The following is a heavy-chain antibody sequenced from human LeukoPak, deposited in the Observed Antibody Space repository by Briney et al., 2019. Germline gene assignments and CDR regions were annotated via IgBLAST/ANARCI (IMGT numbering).Heavy chain of an antibody. CDR2: INHSGST. V-gene: IGHV4-34*01. J-gene: IGHJ3*02. CDR3: AGYSYGYKAFDI. Sequence: SETLSLTCAVYGGSFSGYYWSWIRQPPGKGLEWIGEINHSGSTNYNPSLKCRVTISVDTSKNQFSLKLSSVTAADTAVYYCAGYSYGYKAFDIWGQGTMVTVSS. D-gene: IGHD5-18*01. CDR1: GGSFSGYY.